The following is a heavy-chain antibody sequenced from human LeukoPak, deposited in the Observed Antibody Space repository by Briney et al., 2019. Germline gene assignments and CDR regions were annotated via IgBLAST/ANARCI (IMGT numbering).Heavy chain of an antibody. CDR3: AREWGYYGSGSYYGVDY. V-gene: IGHV3-21*01. J-gene: IGHJ4*02. Sequence: PGGSLRLSCAASGFTFRNYRMNWVRQAPGKGLEWVSSISSSSSYIYYADSVKGRFTISRDNAKNSLYLQMNSLRAEDTAVYYCAREWGYYGSGSYYGVDYWGQGTLVTVSS. CDR2: ISSSSSYI. D-gene: IGHD3-10*01. CDR1: GFTFRNYR.